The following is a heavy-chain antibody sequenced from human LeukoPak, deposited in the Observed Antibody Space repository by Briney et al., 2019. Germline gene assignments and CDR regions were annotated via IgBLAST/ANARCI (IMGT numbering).Heavy chain of an antibody. D-gene: IGHD6-13*01. V-gene: IGHV1-3*01. Sequence: ASVKISCKASGYTFTSYAMHWVRQAPGQRLEWMGWINAGNGNTKYSQKFQGRVTITRDTSASTAYMELSSLRSEDTAVYYCARGDGSSWHPDYWGQGTLVTVSS. J-gene: IGHJ4*02. CDR1: GYTFTSYA. CDR2: INAGNGNT. CDR3: ARGDGSSWHPDY.